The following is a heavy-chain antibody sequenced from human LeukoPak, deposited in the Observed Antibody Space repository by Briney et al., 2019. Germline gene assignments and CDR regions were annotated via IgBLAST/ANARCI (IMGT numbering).Heavy chain of an antibody. CDR2: IYYSGST. V-gene: IGHV4-59*06. J-gene: IGHJ4*02. D-gene: IGHD2-2*01. CDR1: GGSISGNY. Sequence: SETLSLTCTVSGGSISGNYWTWIRQPPGKGLEWIGYIYYSGSTYYNPSLKSRVTISVDTSKNQFSLKLSSVTAADTAVYYCARGGDQLLHRYYFDYWGQGTLVTVSS. CDR3: ARGGDQLLHRYYFDY.